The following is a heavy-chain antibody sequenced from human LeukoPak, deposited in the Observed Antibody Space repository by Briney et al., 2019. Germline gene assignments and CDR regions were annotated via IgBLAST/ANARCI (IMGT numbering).Heavy chain of an antibody. V-gene: IGHV4-34*01. CDR3: ASTRPRCSGGSCYHLPYYYYYMDV. Sequence: PSETLCLTCAVYGGSFSGYYWSWIRQPPGKGLEWIGEINHSGSTNYNPSLKSRVTISVDTSKNQFSLKLSSVTAADTAVYHCASTRPRCSGGSCYHLPYYYYYMDVWGKGTTVPVSS. J-gene: IGHJ6*03. CDR1: GGSFSGYY. D-gene: IGHD2-15*01. CDR2: INHSGST.